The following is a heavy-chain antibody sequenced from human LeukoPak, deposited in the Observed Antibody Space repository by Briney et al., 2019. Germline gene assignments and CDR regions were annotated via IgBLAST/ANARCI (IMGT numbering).Heavy chain of an antibody. V-gene: IGHV3-48*01. CDR1: GVTFSGYS. CDR3: ARSRATYAFDI. J-gene: IGHJ3*02. D-gene: IGHD5-12*01. Sequence: PGGSLRLSCTASGVTFSGYSMNWVRQAPGTGLEWGSYISSSGSTIYYADSVKGQFTISRDNAMNSLYLQMNSLRAEDTAVYYCARSRATYAFDIWGQGTMVTVSS. CDR2: ISSSGSTI.